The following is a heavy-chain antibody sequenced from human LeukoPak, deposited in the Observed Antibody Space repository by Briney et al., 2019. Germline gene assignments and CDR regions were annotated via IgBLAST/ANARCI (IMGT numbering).Heavy chain of an antibody. D-gene: IGHD3-3*01. CDR3: ARLELSYDFWSGYPEH. V-gene: IGHV4-39*01. CDR1: GGSISSSSYY. Sequence: PSETLSLTCTVSGGSISSSSYYWGWIRQPPEKGLEWIGSIYYSGSTYYNPSLKSRVTISVDTSKNQFSLKLSSVTAADTAVYYCARLELSYDFWSGYPEHWGQGTLVTVSS. CDR2: IYYSGST. J-gene: IGHJ4*02.